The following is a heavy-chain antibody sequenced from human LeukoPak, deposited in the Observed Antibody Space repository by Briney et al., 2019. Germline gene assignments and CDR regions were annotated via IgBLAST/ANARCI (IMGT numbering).Heavy chain of an antibody. CDR1: GFTFSTYD. Sequence: GGSLRLSCAASGFTFSTYDMHWVHQATGKGLEWVSTIGTAGDTYYAGSVKGRFTISRDNAKSSLHLQMNSLRAEDTAVYYCVRDILRPGSLYYYDYWGQGALVTVSS. D-gene: IGHD1-26*01. J-gene: IGHJ4*02. V-gene: IGHV3-13*01. CDR3: VRDILRPGSLYYYDY. CDR2: IGTAGDT.